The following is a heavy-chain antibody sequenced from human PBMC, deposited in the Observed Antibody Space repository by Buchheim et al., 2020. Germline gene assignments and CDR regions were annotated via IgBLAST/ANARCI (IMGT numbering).Heavy chain of an antibody. CDR1: GGSFSGYY. Sequence: QVQLQQWGAGLLKPSETLSLTCAVYGGSFSGYYWSWIRQPPGKGLEWIGAINHSGSTNYNPSLKSRVTISVATYTNQFSLKLSSVTAADTAVYYCARVGGLRFLEWLFHYFDYWGQGTL. CDR2: INHSGST. CDR3: ARVGGLRFLEWLFHYFDY. J-gene: IGHJ4*02. D-gene: IGHD3-3*01. V-gene: IGHV4-34*01.